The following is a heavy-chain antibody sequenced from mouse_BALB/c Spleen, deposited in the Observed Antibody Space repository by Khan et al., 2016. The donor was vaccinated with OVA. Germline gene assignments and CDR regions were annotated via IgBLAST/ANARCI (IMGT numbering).Heavy chain of an antibody. Sequence: LVESGPELKKPGVTVTISCKASGYTFTTYGMNWVKQAPEKGLKWMGWINTYTGEPTYVDDFKGRFAFSLDTSASTAYLQINNLKNEDTATYFCARVGYSGTMDYWGQGTSVTVSS. CDR3: ARVGYSGTMDY. CDR2: INTYTGEP. D-gene: IGHD2-14*01. J-gene: IGHJ4*01. CDR1: GYTFTTYG. V-gene: IGHV9-3-1*01.